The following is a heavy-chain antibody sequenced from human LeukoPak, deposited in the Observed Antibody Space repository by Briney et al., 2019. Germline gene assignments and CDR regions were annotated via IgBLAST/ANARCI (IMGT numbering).Heavy chain of an antibody. CDR2: FDPEDGET. Sequence: GASVKVSCKASGYTFTSYAMNWVRQAPGKGLEWMGGFDPEDGETMYAQKFQGRVTMTDDTSTDTAYMELSSLRSEDTAVYYCATDRSDYYDSSGYWEFDYWGQGTLVTVSS. D-gene: IGHD3-22*01. CDR3: ATDRSDYYDSSGYWEFDY. CDR1: GYTFTSYA. V-gene: IGHV1-24*01. J-gene: IGHJ4*02.